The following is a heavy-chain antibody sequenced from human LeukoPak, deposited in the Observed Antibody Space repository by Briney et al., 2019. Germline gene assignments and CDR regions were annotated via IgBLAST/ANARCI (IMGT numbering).Heavy chain of an antibody. V-gene: IGHV3-15*01. Sequence: PGGSLRLSCAASGFTFSSYSMNWVRQAPGKGLEWVGRIYSESAGGSTEYAAPVRGRFTISRDDSKNMMWLQMNSLKTEDTAVYYCTRGSNSDSSSDFDQWGQGTLVTVSP. CDR3: TRGSNSDSSSDFDQ. D-gene: IGHD3-22*01. J-gene: IGHJ4*02. CDR1: GFTFSSYS. CDR2: IYSESAGGST.